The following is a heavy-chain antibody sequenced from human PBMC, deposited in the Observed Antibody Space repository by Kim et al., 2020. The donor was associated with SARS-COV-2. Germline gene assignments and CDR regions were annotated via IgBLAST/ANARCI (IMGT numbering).Heavy chain of an antibody. V-gene: IGHV5-51*01. D-gene: IGHD3-10*01. Sequence: GESLKISCTGSGYNFATFWIGWVRQVPGKGLEWMGTIYPGDSDTIYNPSFQGQVTLSVDKSINTAYLQWTSLKASDTGIYYCARPRGRGSGSHDSWGQGTLVTVSS. CDR1: GYNFATFW. CDR3: ARPRGRGSGSHDS. J-gene: IGHJ4*02. CDR2: IYPGDSDT.